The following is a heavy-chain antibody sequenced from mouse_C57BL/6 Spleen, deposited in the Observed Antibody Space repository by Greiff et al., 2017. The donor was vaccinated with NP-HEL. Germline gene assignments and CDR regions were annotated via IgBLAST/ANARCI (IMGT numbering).Heavy chain of an antibody. V-gene: IGHV1-39*01. J-gene: IGHJ1*03. D-gene: IGHD1-1*01. CDR2: INPNYGTT. CDR3: AREAYYSGSGCYFDV. CDR1: GYSFTDYN. Sequence: EVQLQQSGPELVKPGASVKISCKASGYSFTDYNMHWVKQSNGKSLEWIGVINPNYGTTSYNQKFKGKATLTVDQSSSTAYMQLSSLTSEDSAVYYCAREAYYSGSGCYFDVWGTGTTVTVSS.